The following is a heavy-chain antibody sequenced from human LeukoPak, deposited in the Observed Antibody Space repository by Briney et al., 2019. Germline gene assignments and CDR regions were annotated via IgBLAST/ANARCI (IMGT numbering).Heavy chain of an antibody. Sequence: SVKVSCKASGGTFSSYAISWVRQAPGQGLEWMGRIIPIFGTANYAQKFQGSVTITTDESTSTAYMELSSLRSEDTAVYYCAQLVRVGYGDRDWGQGTLVTVSS. CDR3: AQLVRVGYGDRD. CDR1: GGTFSSYA. V-gene: IGHV1-69*05. CDR2: IIPIFGTA. J-gene: IGHJ4*02. D-gene: IGHD4-17*01.